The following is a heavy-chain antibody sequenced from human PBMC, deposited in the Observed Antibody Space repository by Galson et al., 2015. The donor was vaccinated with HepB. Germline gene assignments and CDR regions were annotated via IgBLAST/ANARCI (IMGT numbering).Heavy chain of an antibody. CDR3: ARHASHYVRGDAFDI. D-gene: IGHD4-17*01. V-gene: IGHV4-59*08. CDR2: IYYSGST. Sequence: WIRQPPGKGLEWIGYIYYSGSTNYNPSLKSRVTISVDTSKNQFSLKLSSVTAADTAVYYCARHASHYVRGDAFDIWGQGTMVTVSS. J-gene: IGHJ3*02.